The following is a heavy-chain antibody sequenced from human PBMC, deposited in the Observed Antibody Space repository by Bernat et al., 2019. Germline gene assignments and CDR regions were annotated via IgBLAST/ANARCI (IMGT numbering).Heavy chain of an antibody. CDR1: GGSFRGYQ. CDR3: GRRPDGFDV. Sequence: QVQLQQWGAGLLKPSETLSLTCAAYGGSFRGYQWSWVRQPPGKRLEWIGEINHSGSTNYNPSLKSRVTISVDTSKNQFSVKLCSVTAADAAVYYCGRRPDGFDVWGQGTMVTVSS. CDR2: INHSGST. J-gene: IGHJ3*01. V-gene: IGHV4-34*01.